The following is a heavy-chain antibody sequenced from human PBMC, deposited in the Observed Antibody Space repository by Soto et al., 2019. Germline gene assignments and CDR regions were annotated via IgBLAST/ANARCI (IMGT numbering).Heavy chain of an antibody. J-gene: IGHJ6*02. Sequence: ASVNVSCKASGYTFTGYYMHWVRQAPGQGLEWMGWINPNSGGTNYAQKFQGWVTMTRDTSISTAYMELSRLRSDDTAVYYCAREGLVVVPAPVDTGYYYYGMDVWGQGTTVTVSS. CDR1: GYTFTGYY. V-gene: IGHV1-2*04. CDR3: AREGLVVVPAPVDTGYYYYGMDV. D-gene: IGHD2-2*01. CDR2: INPNSGGT.